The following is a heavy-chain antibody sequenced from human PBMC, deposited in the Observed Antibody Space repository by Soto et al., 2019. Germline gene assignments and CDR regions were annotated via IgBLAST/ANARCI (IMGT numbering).Heavy chain of an antibody. CDR2: IIPILSIA. CDR1: GGTFSSYT. D-gene: IGHD4-17*01. CDR3: ARGLDYGDYWNFDL. V-gene: IGHV1-69*02. Sequence: QVQLVQSGAEVKKPGSSVKVSCKASGGTFSSYTISWVRQAPGQGLEWMGRIIPILSIANYAQKFQGRVTITADKSTSADYTERDSMRSEDTAVYYCARGLDYGDYWNFDLWGRGTLVTDSS. J-gene: IGHJ2*01.